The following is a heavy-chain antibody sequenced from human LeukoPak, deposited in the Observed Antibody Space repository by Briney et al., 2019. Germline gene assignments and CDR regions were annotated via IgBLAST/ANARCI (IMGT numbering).Heavy chain of an antibody. J-gene: IGHJ5*02. CDR3: ARQRTTYNWFDP. V-gene: IGHV4-59*08. CDR2: FYYSGST. D-gene: IGHD4-17*01. CDR1: GGSISSYY. Sequence: ASETLSLTCTVSGGSISSYYWSWIRQPPGKGLEWIGYFYYSGSTNYNPSLKSRVTISVDTSKNQFSLKLSSVTAADTAVYYCARQRTTYNWFDPWGQGTLVTVSS.